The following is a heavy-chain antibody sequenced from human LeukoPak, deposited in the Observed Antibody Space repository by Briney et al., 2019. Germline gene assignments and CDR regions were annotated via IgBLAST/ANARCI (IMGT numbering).Heavy chain of an antibody. CDR3: AMPSIAAAGYFDY. J-gene: IGHJ4*02. Sequence: GASVKVPCKASGGTFSSYAISWVRQAPGQGLEWMGGIIPIFGTANYAQKFQGRVTITTDESTSTAYMELSSLRSEDTAVYYCAMPSIAAAGYFDYWGQGTLVTVSS. D-gene: IGHD6-13*01. CDR1: GGTFSSYA. V-gene: IGHV1-69*05. CDR2: IIPIFGTA.